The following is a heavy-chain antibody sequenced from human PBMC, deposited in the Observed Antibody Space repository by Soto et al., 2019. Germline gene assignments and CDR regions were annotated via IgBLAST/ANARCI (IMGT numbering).Heavy chain of an antibody. J-gene: IGHJ4*02. V-gene: IGHV3-30*03. CDR2: ISIRGGDE. CDR3: VRGTRVARQLLGY. CDR1: GFTFSSYA. Sequence: QVQLVESGGGVVQPGKSLRLSCAASGFTFSSYAMHWARQAPGKGLEWVTVISIRGGDEYYAESVRGRFTITRDDSKNTLYLQMDSLRVEDSSVYYCVRGTRVARQLLGYWGQGTLVTVSA. D-gene: IGHD1-1*01.